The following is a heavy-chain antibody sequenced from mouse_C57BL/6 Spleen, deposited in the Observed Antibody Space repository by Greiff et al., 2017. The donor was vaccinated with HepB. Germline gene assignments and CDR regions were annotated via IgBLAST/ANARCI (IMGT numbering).Heavy chain of an antibody. V-gene: IGHV1-26*01. CDR1: GYTFTDYY. CDR3: ARSYYSNYGHFDV. Sequence: VQLQQSGPELVKPGASVKISCKASGYTFTDYYMNWVKQSHGKSLEWIGDINPNNGGTSYNQKFKGKATLTVDKSSSTAYMELRSLTSEDSAVYYCARSYYSNYGHFDVWGTGTTVTVSS. J-gene: IGHJ1*03. D-gene: IGHD2-5*01. CDR2: INPNNGGT.